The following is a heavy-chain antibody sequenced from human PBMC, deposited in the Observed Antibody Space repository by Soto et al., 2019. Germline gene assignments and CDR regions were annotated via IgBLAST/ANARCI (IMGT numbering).Heavy chain of an antibody. V-gene: IGHV1-69*01. CDR2: IIPMFGIA. CDR3: ARVDGYYYYGMDV. Sequence: QVQLVQSGAEVKKPGSSVKVSCKASGSTFSSYAISWVRQAPGQGLEWMGGIIPMFGIANDAQTFQGRVTITADESTSTAYMELSSLRSEDTAVYYCARVDGYYYYGMDVWGQGTTVTVSS. D-gene: IGHD6-6*01. J-gene: IGHJ6*02. CDR1: GSTFSSYA.